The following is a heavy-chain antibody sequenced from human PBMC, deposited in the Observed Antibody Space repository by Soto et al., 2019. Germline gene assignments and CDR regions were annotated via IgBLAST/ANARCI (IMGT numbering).Heavy chain of an antibody. J-gene: IGHJ4*02. Sequence: SQTQSHTWAFSGGSLSGGGYSWSWIRQPPGKGLEWIGYIYHSGSTYYNPSLKSRVTISVDRSKNQFSLKLSSVTAADTPVYYCARVPDYWGQGTLVTVSS. V-gene: IGHV4-30-2*01. CDR3: ARVPDY. CDR2: IYHSGST. CDR1: GGSLSGGGYS.